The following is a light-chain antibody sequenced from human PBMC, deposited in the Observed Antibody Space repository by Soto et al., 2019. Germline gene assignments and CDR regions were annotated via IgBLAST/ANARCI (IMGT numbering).Light chain of an antibody. J-gene: IGKJ2*01. CDR1: QSISSY. CDR3: QQSYSTPYT. V-gene: IGKV1-39*01. CDR2: AAS. Sequence: DIQMTQSPSSLSASVGDRVTITYRASQSISSYLNWYQQKPGKAPKLLIYAASSLQSGVPSRLSGSGSGTDFTLTISSLQPEDFATYYCQQSYSTPYTFGQGTKLEIK.